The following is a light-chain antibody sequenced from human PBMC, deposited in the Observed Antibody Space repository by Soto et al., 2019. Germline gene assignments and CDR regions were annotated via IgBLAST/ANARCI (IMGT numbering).Light chain of an antibody. CDR1: QSVSSD. CDR3: QQYGSSPGT. J-gene: IGKJ1*01. CDR2: GAS. V-gene: IGKV3-15*01. Sequence: EIVMTQSPATVSVSPGERATLSCRASQSVSSDLAWYQQKPGQAPRFLISGASTRATGIPARFSGSGSGTDFTLTISRLEPEDFAVYYCQQYGSSPGTFGQGTKVDIK.